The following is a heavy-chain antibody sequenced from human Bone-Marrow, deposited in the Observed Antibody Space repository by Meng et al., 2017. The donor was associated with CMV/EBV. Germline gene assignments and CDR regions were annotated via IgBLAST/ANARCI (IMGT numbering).Heavy chain of an antibody. CDR2: IYSGGSST. J-gene: IGHJ4*02. D-gene: IGHD1-26*01. Sequence: GGSLRLSCAATGFNFDDYGMSWVRQGPGKGLEWVSVIYSGGSSTYYADSVKGRFTISRDNPKNTLYLQMNSLRAEDTAVYHCAKEATPVGATNYWGQGTLVTVSS. CDR1: GFNFDDYG. CDR3: AKEATPVGATNY. V-gene: IGHV3-23*03.